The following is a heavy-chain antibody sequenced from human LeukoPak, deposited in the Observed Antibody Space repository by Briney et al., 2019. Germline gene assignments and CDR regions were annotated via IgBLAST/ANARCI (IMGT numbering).Heavy chain of an antibody. CDR2: IYYSGST. CDR3: AREAGSEMTAFDY. Sequence: SETLSLTCTVSGGSISSYYWSWIRQPPGKGLEWIGYIYYSGSTNYNPSLKSRVTISVETSKNQFSLKLSSVTAADTAVYYCAREAGSEMTAFDYWGQGTLVTVSS. V-gene: IGHV4-59*01. J-gene: IGHJ4*02. D-gene: IGHD2-21*02. CDR1: GGSISSYY.